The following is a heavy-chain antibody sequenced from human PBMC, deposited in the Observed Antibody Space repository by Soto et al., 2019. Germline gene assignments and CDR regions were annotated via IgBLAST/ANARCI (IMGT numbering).Heavy chain of an antibody. CDR3: AKRAVHGGFDP. Sequence: EVRLLESGGGLVQPGGSLRLSCEASGFSFSSYAMSWVRQAPGKGLQWVSAIRGGGDGGDYADSVKGRFIVSRDNAKNKIFLQMNRLRDDDTAIYYCAKRAVHGGFDPWGQGTLVIVSS. D-gene: IGHD3-16*01. V-gene: IGHV3-23*01. CDR1: GFSFSSYA. J-gene: IGHJ5*02. CDR2: IRGGGDGG.